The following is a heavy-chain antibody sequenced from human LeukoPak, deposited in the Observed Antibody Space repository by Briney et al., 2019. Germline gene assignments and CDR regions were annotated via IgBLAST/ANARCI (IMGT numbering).Heavy chain of an antibody. Sequence: KPGGSLRLSCAASGFTFSSYGMHWVRQAPGKGLEWVAVIWYDGSNKYYADSVKGRFTISRDNSRNTLYLQMNSLRAEDTAVYYCAKDGSRFGESPNWFDPWGQGTLVTVSS. D-gene: IGHD3-10*01. CDR3: AKDGSRFGESPNWFDP. CDR2: IWYDGSNK. V-gene: IGHV3-33*06. CDR1: GFTFSSYG. J-gene: IGHJ5*02.